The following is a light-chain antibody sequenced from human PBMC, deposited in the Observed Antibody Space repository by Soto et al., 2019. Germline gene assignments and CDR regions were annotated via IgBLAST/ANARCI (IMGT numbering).Light chain of an antibody. CDR2: DAS. J-gene: IGKJ2*01. CDR1: QSVSSY. Sequence: EIVLTQSPATLSLSPGERATLSCSASQSVSSYLAWYQQKPGQAPRLLLYDASNRATGIPARFSGSGSGTDCTLTISSLEPEDFAVYYWQQRSNWPPLYTFGKGTKLESK. CDR3: QQRSNWPPLYT. V-gene: IGKV3-11*01.